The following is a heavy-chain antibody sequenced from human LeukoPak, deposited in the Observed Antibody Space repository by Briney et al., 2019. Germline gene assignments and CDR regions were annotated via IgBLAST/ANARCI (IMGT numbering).Heavy chain of an antibody. CDR3: ARQGTSDYGLDV. Sequence: GESLKISCKGSGYSFTSYWITWLRQLPGKGLEWMGRIDPSDSYTNYSPSFQAHVTISADKSISTAYLQWSSLKASDTAMYYCARQGTSDYGLDVWGQGTMVTVSS. CDR1: GYSFTSYW. V-gene: IGHV5-10-1*01. D-gene: IGHD1-7*01. CDR2: IDPSDSYT. J-gene: IGHJ6*02.